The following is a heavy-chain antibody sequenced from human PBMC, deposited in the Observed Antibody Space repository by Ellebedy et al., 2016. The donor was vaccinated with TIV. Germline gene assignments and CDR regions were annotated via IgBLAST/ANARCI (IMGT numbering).Heavy chain of an antibody. CDR1: GYTFTGYY. CDR3: ARDGGSYSDFDY. V-gene: IGHV1-2*04. CDR2: INPNSGGT. D-gene: IGHD1-26*01. J-gene: IGHJ4*02. Sequence: AASVQVSCKASGYTFTGYYLHWVRQAPGQGLEWMGWINPNSGGTNYAQKFQGWVTMTRDTSISTAYMELSRLRSDDMAVYYCARDGGSYSDFDYWGQGTLVTVSS.